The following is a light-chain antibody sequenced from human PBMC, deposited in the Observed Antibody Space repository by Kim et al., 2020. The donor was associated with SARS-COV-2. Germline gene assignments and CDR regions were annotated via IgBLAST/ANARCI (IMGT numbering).Light chain of an antibody. CDR3: QQSHTTPLLT. Sequence: DIQMTQSPSSLAASVGDRVTIACRASQSISTYLNWHQQKAGKAPKLLIYAASSLQSGVPSRFSGSGSGTDFTLTISSLQPEDFATYYCQQSHTTPLLTFGGGTKVDIK. CDR2: AAS. CDR1: QSISTY. V-gene: IGKV1-39*01. J-gene: IGKJ4*01.